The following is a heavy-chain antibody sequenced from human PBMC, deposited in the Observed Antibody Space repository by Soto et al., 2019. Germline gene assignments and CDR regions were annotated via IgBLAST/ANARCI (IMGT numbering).Heavy chain of an antibody. CDR2: FDPEDGET. D-gene: IGHD2-2*01. CDR3: ATSAAMDYYYYYMDV. Sequence: ASVKVSCKVSGYTLTELSMHWVRQAPGKGLEWMGGFDPEDGETIYAQKFQGRVTMTEDKSTDTAYMELSSLRSEDTAVYYCATSAAMDYYYYYMDVWGKGTTVTVSS. J-gene: IGHJ6*03. V-gene: IGHV1-24*01. CDR1: GYTLTELS.